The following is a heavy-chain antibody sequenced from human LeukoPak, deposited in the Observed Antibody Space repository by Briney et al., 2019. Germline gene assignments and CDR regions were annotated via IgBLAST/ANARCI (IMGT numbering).Heavy chain of an antibody. Sequence: GGSLRLSCAASGFTFSSYSMNWVRQAPGKGLEWVSSISSSSSYIYYADSVKGRFTISRDNAKNSLYLQMNSLRAEDTAVYYCARGRDSSGYPFWGQGTLVTVSS. CDR2: ISSSSSYI. D-gene: IGHD3-22*01. V-gene: IGHV3-21*01. J-gene: IGHJ4*02. CDR3: ARGRDSSGYPF. CDR1: GFTFSSYS.